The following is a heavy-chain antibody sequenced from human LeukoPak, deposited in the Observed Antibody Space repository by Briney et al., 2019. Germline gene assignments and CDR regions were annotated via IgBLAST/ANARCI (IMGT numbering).Heavy chain of an antibody. J-gene: IGHJ4*02. CDR1: GFTFSSYW. V-gene: IGHV3-7*01. D-gene: IGHD5-18*01. CDR3: ARDSGGYSYGHRLDY. CDR2: IKQDGSEK. Sequence: TGGSLRLSCAASGFTFSSYWMSWVRQAPGKGLERVANIKQDGSEKYYVDSVKGRFTISRDNAKNSLYLQMNSLRAEDTAVYYCARDSGGYSYGHRLDYWGQGTLVTVSS.